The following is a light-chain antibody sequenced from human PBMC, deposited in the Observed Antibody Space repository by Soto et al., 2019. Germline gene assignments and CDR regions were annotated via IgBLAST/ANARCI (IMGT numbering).Light chain of an antibody. CDR3: LQYNNSPWT. Sequence: DIQMTQSPSSLSASVGDRVTITCRASQDIRYNLAWYQQEPGKAPKRLIYAASSLHSGVPSRFSGSGSGTEFTLTISSLQPEDFATFYCLQYNNSPWTFGQGTKVEIK. V-gene: IGKV1-17*01. CDR1: QDIRYN. CDR2: AAS. J-gene: IGKJ1*01.